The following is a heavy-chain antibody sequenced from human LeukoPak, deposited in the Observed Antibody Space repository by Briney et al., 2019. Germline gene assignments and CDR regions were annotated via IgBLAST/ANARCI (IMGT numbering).Heavy chain of an antibody. V-gene: IGHV4-59*08. CDR3: ARAEYSGYDWEIAVAGTWALGNYFDY. CDR2: IHYTGIT. J-gene: IGHJ4*02. CDR1: GDSISSHY. D-gene: IGHD5-12*01. Sequence: SETLSLTCTVSGDSISSHYWSWFRQPPGKGLEWIGYIHYTGITKYNPSLKSGVTISLDTSKNQFSLKLSSVTAADAAIFYCARAEYSGYDWEIAVAGTWALGNYFDYWGRGTLVTVSS.